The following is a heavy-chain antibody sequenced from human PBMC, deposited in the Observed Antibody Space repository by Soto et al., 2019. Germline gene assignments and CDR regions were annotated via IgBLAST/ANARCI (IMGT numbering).Heavy chain of an antibody. CDR3: EREEYYYGAGAFFDY. CDR2: IIPILGIA. CDR1: GGTFSSYT. D-gene: IGHD3-10*01. Sequence: QVQLVQSGAEVKKPGSSVKVSCKASGGTFSSYTISWVRQAPGQGLEWMGRIIPILGIANYAQKFQGRVTITADKSTSKADMELSSLRSEDTAVYYCEREEYYYGAGAFFDYWGQGTLVTVYS. J-gene: IGHJ4*02. V-gene: IGHV1-69*08.